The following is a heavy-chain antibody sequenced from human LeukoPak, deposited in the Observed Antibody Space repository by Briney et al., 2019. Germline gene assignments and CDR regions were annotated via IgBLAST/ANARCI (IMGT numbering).Heavy chain of an antibody. Sequence: GGSLRLSCAASGFTFTNYNMNWVRQAPGKGLEWLSSISGSSSYMYYADSVKGRFTISRDNAKNLLYVHMNSLRAEDTAVYYCAKGLQRTPYYYYGMDVWGQGTTVTVSS. D-gene: IGHD2-2*01. CDR3: AKGLQRTPYYYYGMDV. J-gene: IGHJ6*02. CDR2: ISGSSSYM. CDR1: GFTFTNYN. V-gene: IGHV3-21*04.